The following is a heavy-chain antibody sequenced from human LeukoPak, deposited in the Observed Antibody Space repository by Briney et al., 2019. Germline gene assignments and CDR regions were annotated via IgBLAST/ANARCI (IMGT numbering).Heavy chain of an antibody. CDR2: ISNYNGNT. V-gene: IGHV1-18*01. D-gene: IGHD1-26*01. Sequence: ASVTVSCKASGYTFTISGISWVRQAPGQGGEWLAWISNYNGNTNYAQNLQGRVTMTADTSTSTAYMELRSLRSDDTAVYYCARDEGRVASPPFDYWGQGTLVTVSS. J-gene: IGHJ4*02. CDR3: ARDEGRVASPPFDY. CDR1: GYTFTISG.